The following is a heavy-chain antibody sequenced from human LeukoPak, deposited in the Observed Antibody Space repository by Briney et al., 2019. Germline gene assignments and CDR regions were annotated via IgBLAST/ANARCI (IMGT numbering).Heavy chain of an antibody. V-gene: IGHV4-34*01. CDR1: GGSFSGYY. J-gene: IGHJ4*02. D-gene: IGHD3-10*01. CDR3: ARQWSSGGFY. Sequence: SETLSLTCAVYGGSFSGYYWSWIRQPPGKGLEWIGEINHSGSTNYNPSLKSRVTISVDTSKNQFSLKLSSVTAADTAVYYCARQWSSGGFYWGQGTLVTVSS. CDR2: INHSGST.